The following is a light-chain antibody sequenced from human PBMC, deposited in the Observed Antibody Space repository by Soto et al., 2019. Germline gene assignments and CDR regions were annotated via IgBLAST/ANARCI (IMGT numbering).Light chain of an antibody. CDR1: QSVSSSY. Sequence: EIVLTQSPGTLSLSPGERATLSCRASQSVSSSYLAWCQQKPGQAPRLLIYGASSRATGIPDRFSGSGYGTDFTLTISRLEPEDFAVYYCQQYATSPLTFGGGTKVEIK. V-gene: IGKV3-20*01. CDR2: GAS. CDR3: QQYATSPLT. J-gene: IGKJ4*01.